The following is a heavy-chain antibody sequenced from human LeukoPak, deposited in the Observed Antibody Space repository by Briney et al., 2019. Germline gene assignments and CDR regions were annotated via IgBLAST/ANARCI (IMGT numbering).Heavy chain of an antibody. CDR1: GLTFRNYA. Sequence: PGGSLRLSCAASGLTFRNYAMSWVRQAPGKGLEWVSIIYSGGTTYYADSVKGRFTISRDNGENRLYLQMNSLRAEDTAVYYCARSPQRTFNIWGQGTMVTVSS. V-gene: IGHV3-53*01. CDR2: IYSGGTT. J-gene: IGHJ3*02. CDR3: ARSPQRTFNI.